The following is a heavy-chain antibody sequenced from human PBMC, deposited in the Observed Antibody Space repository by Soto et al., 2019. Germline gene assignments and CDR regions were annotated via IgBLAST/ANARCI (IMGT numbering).Heavy chain of an antibody. CDR2: IIPIFGTA. Sequence: QVQLVQSGAEVKKPGSSVKVSCKASGGTFSSYAISWVRQAPGQGLEWMGGIIPIFGTANYAQKFQGRVTISAEKSTNTAYMELSSLRSEDTAVYYCARDGYCSGGSCYSYYYGMDVWGQGTTVTVSS. CDR3: ARDGYCSGGSCYSYYYGMDV. J-gene: IGHJ6*02. CDR1: GGTFSSYA. V-gene: IGHV1-69*06. D-gene: IGHD2-15*01.